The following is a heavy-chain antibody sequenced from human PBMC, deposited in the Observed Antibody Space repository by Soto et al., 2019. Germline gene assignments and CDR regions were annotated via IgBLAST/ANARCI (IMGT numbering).Heavy chain of an antibody. V-gene: IGHV4-4*07. CDR2: IYSSGGT. J-gene: IGHJ5*02. Sequence: SETLSLTCTVSGGAISGYYWTWIRQPAGKGLEWIGRIYSSGGTKYNPSLKSRVTMSLDTYKNQFSLILRAVTAADTAVYYCARGQRFSDSFDPWGQGTLVTVSS. D-gene: IGHD3-3*01. CDR1: GGAISGYY. CDR3: ARGQRFSDSFDP.